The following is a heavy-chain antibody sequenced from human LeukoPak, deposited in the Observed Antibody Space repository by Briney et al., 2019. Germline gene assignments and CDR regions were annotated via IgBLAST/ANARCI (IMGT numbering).Heavy chain of an antibody. CDR2: ISYDGSNK. D-gene: IGHD2-2*01. V-gene: IGHV3-30-3*01. Sequence: QTGGSLRLSCAASGFTFSSYAMHWVRQAPGKGLEWVAVISYDGSNKYYADSVKGRFTISRDNSKSTLDLQMNSLRVEDTAVYYCAKDRYSTSSTFTVNPFDYWGQGTLVTVSS. CDR1: GFTFSSYA. CDR3: AKDRYSTSSTFTVNPFDY. J-gene: IGHJ4*02.